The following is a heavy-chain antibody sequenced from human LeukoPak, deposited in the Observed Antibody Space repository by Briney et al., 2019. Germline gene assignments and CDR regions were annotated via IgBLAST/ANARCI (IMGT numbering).Heavy chain of an antibody. CDR3: ARVAARPRYYYYYGMDV. V-gene: IGHV3-53*01. Sequence: RGSLRLSCAASGFTVSSNYMSWVRQAPGKGLEWVSVIYSGGSTYYADSVKGRFTISRDNSKNTLYLQMNSLRAEDTAVYYCARVAARPRYYYYYGMDVWGQGTTVTVSS. D-gene: IGHD6-6*01. CDR1: GFTVSSNY. CDR2: IYSGGST. J-gene: IGHJ6*02.